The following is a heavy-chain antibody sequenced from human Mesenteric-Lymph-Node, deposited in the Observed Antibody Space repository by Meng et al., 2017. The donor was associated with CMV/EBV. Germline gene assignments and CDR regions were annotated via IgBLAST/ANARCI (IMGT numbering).Heavy chain of an antibody. D-gene: IGHD1-20*01. CDR2: IYYSGST. CDR1: GGSVSSGSDY. J-gene: IGHJ4*02. V-gene: IGHV4-61*01. Sequence: GSLRLSCTVSGGSVSSGSDYWSWIRQPPGKGLEWIGYIYYSGSTNYNPSLKSRVTISVDTSKNQFSLKLSSVTAADTAVYYCARESYNWNDVSDSGYWGQGTLVTVSS. CDR3: ARESYNWNDVSDSGY.